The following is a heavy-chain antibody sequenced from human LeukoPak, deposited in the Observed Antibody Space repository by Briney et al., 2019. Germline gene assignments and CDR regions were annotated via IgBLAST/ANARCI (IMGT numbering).Heavy chain of an antibody. CDR2: IYTSGST. V-gene: IGHV4-4*07. J-gene: IGHJ6*03. D-gene: IGHD2-2*01. Sequence: KPSETLSLTCTVSGGSISSDYWSWSRQPAGKGLEWIGHIYTSGSTNYNPSLTGRVTMSLDTSKNQFSLKLTSVTAADTAVYYCARVGLSSRGYYYYMDVWGRGTTVTASS. CDR3: ARVGLSSRGYYYYMDV. CDR1: GGSISSDY.